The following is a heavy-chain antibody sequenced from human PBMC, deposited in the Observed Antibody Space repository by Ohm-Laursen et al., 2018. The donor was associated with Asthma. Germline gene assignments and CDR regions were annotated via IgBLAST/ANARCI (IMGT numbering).Heavy chain of an antibody. D-gene: IGHD3-10*01. CDR3: ARDRAGGGY. J-gene: IGHJ4*02. V-gene: IGHV4-30-2*01. Sequence: SQTLSLTCAVSGGSISSGGYSWSWIRQPPGKGLEWIGYIYHSGSTYYNPSLKSRVTISVDRSKNQFSLKLSSVTAADTAVYYCARDRAGGGYWGQGTLVTVSS. CDR1: GGSISSGGYS. CDR2: IYHSGST.